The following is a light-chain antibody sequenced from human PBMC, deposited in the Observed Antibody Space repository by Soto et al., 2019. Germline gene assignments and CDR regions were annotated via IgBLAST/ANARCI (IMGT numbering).Light chain of an antibody. CDR2: AAY. CDR1: QGIRSD. J-gene: IGKJ4*01. V-gene: IGKV1-6*01. CDR3: LQDYNYPLT. Sequence: AIQLTQSPSSLSASVGARVTITCRASQGIRSDLGWYQQKQGKAPKLLIYAAYSLQSGVPSRFSGSGSGTDFTLTISSLQPEDFATYYCLQDYNYPLTFGGGTKVEIK.